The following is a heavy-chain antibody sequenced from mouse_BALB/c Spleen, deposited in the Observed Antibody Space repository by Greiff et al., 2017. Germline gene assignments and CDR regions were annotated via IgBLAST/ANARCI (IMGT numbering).Heavy chain of an antibody. Sequence: VQLQQPGAELVRPGASVKLSCKASGYTFTSYWINWVKQRPGQGLEWIGNIYPSDSYTNYNQKFKDKATLTVDKSSSTAYMQLSSPTSEDSAVYYCTREEVDYFDYWGQGTTLTVSS. V-gene: IGHV1-69*02. CDR2: IYPSDSYT. CDR3: TREEVDYFDY. CDR1: GYTFTSYW. J-gene: IGHJ2*01.